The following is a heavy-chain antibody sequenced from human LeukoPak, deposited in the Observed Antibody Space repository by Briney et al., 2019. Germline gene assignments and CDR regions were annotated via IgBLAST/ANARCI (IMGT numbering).Heavy chain of an antibody. D-gene: IGHD3-3*01. CDR1: GYTFTSYG. V-gene: IGHV1-2*02. J-gene: IGHJ3*02. CDR3: ARGGFYGNDAIDI. Sequence: ASVKVSCKASGYTFTSYGISWVRQAPGQGLEWLGWITPNSGDTNYAQNFQGRVTMTRDTSITTAYMELSRLRSDDTAMYYCARGGFYGNDAIDIWGQGTMVTVSS. CDR2: ITPNSGDT.